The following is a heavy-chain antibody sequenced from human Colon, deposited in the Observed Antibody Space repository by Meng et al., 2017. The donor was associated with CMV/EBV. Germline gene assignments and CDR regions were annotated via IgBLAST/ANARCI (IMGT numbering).Heavy chain of an antibody. CDR3: VTDTIRVRGY. Sequence: GGSLRLSGVTSGFSFSASWMSWVRQGPGKGLEWVANIHPDGDERYYLDSVNGRFTIFRDNAKNSLYLQMNSLRVEDTAVYYCVTDTIRVRGYWGQGTLVTVSS. CDR1: GFSFSASW. D-gene: IGHD3-9*01. J-gene: IGHJ4*02. V-gene: IGHV3-7*04. CDR2: IHPDGDER.